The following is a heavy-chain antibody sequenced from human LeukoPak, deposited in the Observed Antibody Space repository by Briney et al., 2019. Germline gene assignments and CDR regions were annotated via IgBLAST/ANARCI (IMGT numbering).Heavy chain of an antibody. V-gene: IGHV1-18*01. D-gene: IGHD3-22*01. CDR2: FSAYNGNT. Sequence: ASVKVSCKASGYTFTSYGISWVRQAPGHGLDWMGWFSAYNGNTNYAQKLQGRVTMTTGTSTSTAYMELRSLRSDDTAVYYCARDLFGVVASYYMDVWGKGTTVTVSS. CDR3: ARDLFGVVASYYMDV. J-gene: IGHJ6*03. CDR1: GYTFTSYG.